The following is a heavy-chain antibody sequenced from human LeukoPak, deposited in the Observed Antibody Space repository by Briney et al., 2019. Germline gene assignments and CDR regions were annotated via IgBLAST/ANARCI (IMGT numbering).Heavy chain of an antibody. CDR3: ARRIYYDTRHFDY. CDR1: GYTFTGYY. D-gene: IGHD3-22*01. CDR2: INPNSGGT. J-gene: IGHJ4*02. V-gene: IGHV1-2*02. Sequence: GASVKVSCKASGYTFTGYYMHWVRQAPGQGLEWMGWINPNSGGTNYAQKFQGRVTMTRDTSISTAYLQWSSLKASDTAMYYCARRIYYDTRHFDYWGQGTLVTVSS.